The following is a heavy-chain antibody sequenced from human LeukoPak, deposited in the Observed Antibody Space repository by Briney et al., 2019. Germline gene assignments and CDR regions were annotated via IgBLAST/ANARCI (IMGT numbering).Heavy chain of an antibody. D-gene: IGHD3-3*01. J-gene: IGHJ4*02. Sequence: SETLSLTCAVYGGSFIGYYWTWIRQPPGKGLEWIGEINHSGSTNYNPSLKSRVTISIDTSKNQISLNLTSVTAADTALYYCAGGTTPGVFWGQGTVATVSS. CDR2: INHSGST. V-gene: IGHV4-34*01. CDR3: AGGTTPGVF. CDR1: GGSFIGYY.